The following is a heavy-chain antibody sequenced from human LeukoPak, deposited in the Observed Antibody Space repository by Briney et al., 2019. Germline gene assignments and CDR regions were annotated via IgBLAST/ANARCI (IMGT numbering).Heavy chain of an antibody. V-gene: IGHV4-34*01. J-gene: IGHJ4*02. CDR2: INHSGST. Sequence: PSETLSLTCAVYGGSFSGYYWSWIRQPPGKGLEWIGEINHSGSTNYNPSLKSRVTISVDTSKNQFSLKLSSVTAADTAVYYCARVGGPSLRFFFDYWGQGTLVTVSS. D-gene: IGHD3-3*01. CDR1: GGSFSGYY. CDR3: ARVGGPSLRFFFDY.